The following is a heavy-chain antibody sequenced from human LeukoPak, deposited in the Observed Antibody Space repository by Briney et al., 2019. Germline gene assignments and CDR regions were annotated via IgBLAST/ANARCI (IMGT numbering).Heavy chain of an antibody. CDR3: ATKARIVGAQLDY. CDR2: ISSSGSTI. J-gene: IGHJ4*02. Sequence: GGSLRLSCAASGFTFSSYEMNWVRQAPGKGLEWVSYISSSGSTIYYADSVKGRFTISRDNAKNSLYLQMNSLRAEDTALYYCATKARIVGAQLDYWGQGTLVTVSS. CDR1: GFTFSSYE. D-gene: IGHD1-26*01. V-gene: IGHV3-48*03.